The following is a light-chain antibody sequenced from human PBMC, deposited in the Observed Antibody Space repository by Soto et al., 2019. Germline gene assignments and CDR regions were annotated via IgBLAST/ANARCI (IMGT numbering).Light chain of an antibody. CDR2: AAS. CDR1: QGIRNY. Sequence: DIQMTQSPSSLSASVGDRVTITCRASQGIRNYLAWYRQKPGKVPKLLIYAASPLQSGVPSRFSGSGSGTDFTLTISSLQPEDVATYYCQKYNSAPRTFGQGTKVEIK. V-gene: IGKV1-27*01. J-gene: IGKJ1*01. CDR3: QKYNSAPRT.